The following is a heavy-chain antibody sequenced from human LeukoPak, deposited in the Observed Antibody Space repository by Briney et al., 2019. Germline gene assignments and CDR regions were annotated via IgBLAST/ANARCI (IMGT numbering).Heavy chain of an antibody. V-gene: IGHV3-33*01. J-gene: IGHJ4*02. Sequence: GGSLRLSCAASGFTFSSYGMHWVRQAPGKGLEWVAVIWYDGCNKYYADSVKGRFTISRDNSKNTLYLQMNSLRAEDTAVYYCARGPIQLWSYFDYWGQGTLVTVSS. CDR3: ARGPIQLWSYFDY. CDR2: IWYDGCNK. CDR1: GFTFSSYG. D-gene: IGHD5-18*01.